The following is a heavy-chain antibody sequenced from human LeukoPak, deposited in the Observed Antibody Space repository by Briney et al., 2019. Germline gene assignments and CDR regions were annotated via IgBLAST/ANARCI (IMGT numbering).Heavy chain of an antibody. CDR2: INNDGSIT. CDR1: ELSISRYW. V-gene: IGHV3-74*01. J-gene: IGHJ3*02. CDR3: ARGWNTTPRSGFDI. D-gene: IGHD1/OR15-1a*01. Sequence: GGSLRLSCAASELSISRYWIHWVRRAPGKGLVWVSNINNDGSITTYADSVKGRFTISRDNVKNTLFLQMNSLGAEDTALYYCARGWNTTPRSGFDIWGLGTMVTVSS.